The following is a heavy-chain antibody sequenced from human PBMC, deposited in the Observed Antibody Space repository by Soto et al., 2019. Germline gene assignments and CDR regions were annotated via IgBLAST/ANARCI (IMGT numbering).Heavy chain of an antibody. V-gene: IGHV3-33*01. Sequence: QVQLVESGGGVVQPGRSLRLSCAASGFTFSSYGMHWVRQAPGKGLEWVAVIWYDGSNKYYADSVKGRFTISRDNSKNTLYLQMNSLRAEDTAVYHCARVGRYCSGGSCYPSGYFDYWGQGTLVTVSS. D-gene: IGHD2-15*01. CDR1: GFTFSSYG. J-gene: IGHJ4*02. CDR3: ARVGRYCSGGSCYPSGYFDY. CDR2: IWYDGSNK.